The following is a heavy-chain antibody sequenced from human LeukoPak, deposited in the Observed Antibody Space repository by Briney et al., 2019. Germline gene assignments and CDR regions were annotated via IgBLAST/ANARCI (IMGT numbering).Heavy chain of an antibody. J-gene: IGHJ6*03. Sequence: GGSLRLSCAASGFTFSTYGLHWVRQSPGKGLEWVAFIHYDGSNEYYADSVKGRFTISRDNSKYTLYLQMNSLKVEDTAVYYCAKSPFYYYYYMDVWGKGTTVTISS. CDR2: IHYDGSNE. V-gene: IGHV3-30*02. CDR1: GFTFSTYG. CDR3: AKSPFYYYYYMDV.